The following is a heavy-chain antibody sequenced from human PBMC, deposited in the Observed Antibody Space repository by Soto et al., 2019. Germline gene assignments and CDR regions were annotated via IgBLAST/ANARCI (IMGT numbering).Heavy chain of an antibody. CDR2: IYYSGST. V-gene: IGHV4-39*07. D-gene: IGHD5-12*01. J-gene: IGHJ4*02. CDR1: GGSISSSSYY. Sequence: PSETLSLTCTVSGGSISSSSYYWGWIRQPPGKGLEWIGCIYYSGSTYYNPSLKSRVTISVDRSKNQFSLKLSSVTAADTAVYYCAAGGGLPRYYWGQGTLVTVSS. CDR3: AAGGGLPRYY.